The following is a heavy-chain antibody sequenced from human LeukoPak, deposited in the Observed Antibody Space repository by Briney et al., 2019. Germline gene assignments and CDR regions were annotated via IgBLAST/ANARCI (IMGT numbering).Heavy chain of an antibody. CDR3: TNTYGGSSVDY. Sequence: AGGSLRLSCAASGFTFSDSVIHWVRQTAWKGLEWVGRIRSKAKSYATTYGESMKGRFTISRDDSKDTAYLQMNSLKTDDTAVYYCTNTYGGSSVDYCGQGTLVIVSS. V-gene: IGHV3-73*01. CDR2: IRSKAKSYAT. D-gene: IGHD1-26*01. J-gene: IGHJ4*02. CDR1: GFTFSDSV.